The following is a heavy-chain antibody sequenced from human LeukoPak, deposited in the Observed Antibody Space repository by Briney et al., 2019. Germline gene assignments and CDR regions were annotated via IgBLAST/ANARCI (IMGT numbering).Heavy chain of an antibody. V-gene: IGHV1-69*04. J-gene: IGHJ3*02. CDR2: IIPILGIA. CDR3: ARVRDYGGNDAFDI. Sequence: SVTVSCKASGGAFSSYAISWVRQAPGQGLEWMGRIIPILGIANYAQKFQGRVTITADKSTSTAYMELSSLRSEDTAVYYCARVRDYGGNDAFDIWGQGTMVTVSS. D-gene: IGHD4-23*01. CDR1: GGAFSSYA.